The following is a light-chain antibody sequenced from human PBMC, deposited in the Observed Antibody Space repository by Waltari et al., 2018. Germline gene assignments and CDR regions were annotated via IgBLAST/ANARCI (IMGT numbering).Light chain of an antibody. CDR3: QTHERLPAT. CDR2: AAS. V-gene: IGKV3-20*01. J-gene: IGKJ1*01. Sequence: IVLTKSPGTLSLSPGERATLSCRASQSVSKYLAWYQQRPGQAPRLLIYAASARATGIPDRFSGSGFGTDFSLTISRLEPEDFAVYYCQTHERLPATFGQGTKVEIK. CDR1: QSVSKY.